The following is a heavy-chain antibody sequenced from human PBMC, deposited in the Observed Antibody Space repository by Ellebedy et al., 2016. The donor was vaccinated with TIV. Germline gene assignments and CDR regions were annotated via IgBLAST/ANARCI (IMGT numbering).Heavy chain of an antibody. V-gene: IGHV3-13*01. CDR3: ARGSADIVLMVYATWFDP. J-gene: IGHJ5*02. Sequence: PGGSLRLSCAASGFTLTNYDMHWVRQATGKGLEWVSAIGTAGDTYYADSVKGRFTISKDNSKTTLYLQMNSLRAEDTAVYYCARGSADIVLMVYATWFDPWGQGTLVTVSS. CDR1: GFTLTNYD. D-gene: IGHD2-8*01. CDR2: IGTAGDT.